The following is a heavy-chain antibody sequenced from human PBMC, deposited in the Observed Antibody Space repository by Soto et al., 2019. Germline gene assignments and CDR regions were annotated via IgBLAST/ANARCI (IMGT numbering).Heavy chain of an antibody. Sequence: ASVKVSCKASGYTFINYGVTWVRQAPGQGLEWMGWISTHNGNTNYAQKLQGRVTMTTDTSTSTAYMDLRSLRSDGTAVYYCARVYYDSRGYYSPDVWGQGTTVTVSS. CDR1: GYTFINYG. D-gene: IGHD3-22*01. CDR3: ARVYYDSRGYYSPDV. V-gene: IGHV1-18*01. J-gene: IGHJ6*02. CDR2: ISTHNGNT.